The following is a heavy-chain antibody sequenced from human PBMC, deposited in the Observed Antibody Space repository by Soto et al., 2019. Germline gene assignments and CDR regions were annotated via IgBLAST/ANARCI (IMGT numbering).Heavy chain of an antibody. Sequence: HVQLQESGPGLVKPSEPLSLTCSVSAGSISRYYWGWVRQSPGEGLEWIAHISYTVDASYNPSLKSRVTISLDTSKNQIALSLMSVTATDTAVYYCVGSLMSRAMESFDYWGQGTLVTVTS. CDR2: ISYTVDA. CDR3: VGSLMSRAMESFDY. CDR1: AGSISRYY. J-gene: IGHJ4*02. D-gene: IGHD5-18*01. V-gene: IGHV4-59*01.